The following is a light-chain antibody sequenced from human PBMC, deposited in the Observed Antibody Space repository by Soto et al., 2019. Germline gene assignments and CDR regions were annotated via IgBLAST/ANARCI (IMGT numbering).Light chain of an antibody. Sequence: QSVLTQPASVSGSPGQSITISCVGTSSDIGDYNYVSWYQQHPGKVPKVIIYDVSNRPSGVSYRFSATKSGNTASLTISGLQAEDEADYYCCSYTRSGTIIVGTGTKVT. CDR3: CSYTRSGTII. CDR2: DVS. J-gene: IGLJ1*01. V-gene: IGLV2-14*01. CDR1: SSDIGDYNY.